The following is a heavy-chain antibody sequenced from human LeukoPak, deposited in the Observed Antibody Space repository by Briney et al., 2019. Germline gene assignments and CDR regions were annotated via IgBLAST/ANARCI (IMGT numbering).Heavy chain of an antibody. CDR1: GLTVSSNY. V-gene: IGHV3-66*01. D-gene: IGHD3-22*01. CDR3: ARSRYDDTTGYYEDLYYFDY. Sequence: GGSLRLSCAASGLTVSSNYMSWVRQAPGKGLEWVSVIYSGGSTYYADSVKGRFTISRDNSKNTLYLQMNSLRAEDTAVYYCARSRYDDTTGYYEDLYYFDYWGQGTLVTVSS. CDR2: IYSGGST. J-gene: IGHJ4*02.